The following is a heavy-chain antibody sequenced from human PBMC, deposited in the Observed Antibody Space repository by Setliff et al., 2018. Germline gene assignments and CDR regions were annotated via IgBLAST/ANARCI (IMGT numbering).Heavy chain of an antibody. V-gene: IGHV1-24*01. D-gene: IGHD3-22*01. CDR2: FDPEDGET. Sequence: GASVKVSCKVSGYTLTELSMHWVRQAPGKGLEWMGGFDPEDGETINAQKFQGRVTMTEDTSTDTAYMELSSLRSEDTAVYYCAADYYDSSGYGYWGQGTLVTVSS. CDR3: AADYYDSSGYGY. J-gene: IGHJ4*02. CDR1: GYTLTELS.